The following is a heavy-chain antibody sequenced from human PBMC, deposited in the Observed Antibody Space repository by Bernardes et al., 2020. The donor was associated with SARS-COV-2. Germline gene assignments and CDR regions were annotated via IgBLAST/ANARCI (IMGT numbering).Heavy chain of an antibody. Sequence: SETLSLTCTVSGVSISSYYWSWIRQPAGKGLEWIGRIYTSGSTNYNPSLKSRVTMSVDTSTNQFSLKLSSVIAADTAVYYCAGEDCSSTSCYRYYGMDVWGQGTTVTVSS. CDR1: GVSISSYY. CDR2: IYTSGST. V-gene: IGHV4-4*07. J-gene: IGHJ6*02. D-gene: IGHD2-2*01. CDR3: AGEDCSSTSCYRYYGMDV.